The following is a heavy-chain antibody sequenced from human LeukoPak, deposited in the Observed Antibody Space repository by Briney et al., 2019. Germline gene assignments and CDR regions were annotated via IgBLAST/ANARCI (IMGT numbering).Heavy chain of an antibody. CDR1: GGSISSGSYY. V-gene: IGHV4-61*02. CDR3: ASLYMITFGGVRP. D-gene: IGHD3-16*01. J-gene: IGHJ5*02. Sequence: SETLSLTCTVSGGSISSGSYYWSWIRQPAGKGLEWIGRIYTSGSTNYNPSLKSRVTISVDTSKNQFSLKLSSVTAADTAVYYCASLYMITFGGVRPWGQGTLVTVSS. CDR2: IYTSGST.